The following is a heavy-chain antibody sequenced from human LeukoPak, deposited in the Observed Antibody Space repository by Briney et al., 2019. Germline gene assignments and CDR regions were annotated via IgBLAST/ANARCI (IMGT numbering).Heavy chain of an antibody. Sequence: SETLSLTCTVSGGSVSNNNYYWSWIRQPPGKGPEWIGYIYYSGSTTYNPSLKSRVTISVDTSKNQFSLKLSSATAADTAVYYCARDLVLAGGSYPDHWGQGTLVTVSS. CDR3: ARDLVLAGGSYPDH. CDR1: GGSVSNNNYY. V-gene: IGHV4-61*01. J-gene: IGHJ4*02. D-gene: IGHD1-26*01. CDR2: IYYSGST.